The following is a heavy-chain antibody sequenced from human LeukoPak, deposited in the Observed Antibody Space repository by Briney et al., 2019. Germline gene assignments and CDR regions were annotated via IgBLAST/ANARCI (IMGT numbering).Heavy chain of an antibody. CDR2: INPDGSTT. J-gene: IGHJ3*02. V-gene: IGHV3-74*01. Sequence: GGSLRLSCAASKFTFSSYWMHWVRQAPGKGLVWVSRINPDGSTTNYADSVKGRFTISRDNAKNTLYLQMNSLRAEDTAVYYCARVPDGAFDIWGQGTMVTVSS. CDR3: ARVPDGAFDI. CDR1: KFTFSSYW. D-gene: IGHD5-24*01.